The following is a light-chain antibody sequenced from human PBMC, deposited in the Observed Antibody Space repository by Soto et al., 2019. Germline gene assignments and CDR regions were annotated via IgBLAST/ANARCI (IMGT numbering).Light chain of an antibody. CDR1: QSISSY. Sequence: DIQMTQSPSSLSACVGDRVTITCRASQSISSYLNWYQQKPGKAPKLLIYAASSLQSGVPSRFSGSGSGTEFTLTISSLQPDDFATYHCQQHNSYWTFGQGTKVDIK. CDR2: AAS. J-gene: IGKJ1*01. CDR3: QQHNSYWT. V-gene: IGKV1-39*01.